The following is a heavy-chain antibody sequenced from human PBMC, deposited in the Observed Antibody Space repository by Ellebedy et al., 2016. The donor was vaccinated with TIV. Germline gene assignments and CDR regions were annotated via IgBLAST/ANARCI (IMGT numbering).Heavy chain of an antibody. J-gene: IGHJ4*02. CDR3: ARERIVGDTLPDLFDI. CDR2: IWYDGITQ. CDR1: GFTFSSYG. Sequence: GESLKISCAASGFTFSSYGMHWVRQAPGKGLEWVAVIWYDGITQYYADAVKGRFSISRGNSKNTLSLQMNSLRDEDTAVYYCARERIVGDTLPDLFDIWGQGTLVTVSS. V-gene: IGHV3-33*01. D-gene: IGHD1-26*01.